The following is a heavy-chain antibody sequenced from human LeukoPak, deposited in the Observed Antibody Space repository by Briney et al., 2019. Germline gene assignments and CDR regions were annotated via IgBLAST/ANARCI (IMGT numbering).Heavy chain of an antibody. D-gene: IGHD4-23*01. V-gene: IGHV4-4*02. J-gene: IGHJ4*02. Sequence: SETLSLTCAVSGGSISSSNWWSWVRQPPGKGLEWIGEIYHSGSTNYNPSLKSRVTISVDTSKNQFSLKLSSVTAADTAVYYCARVPDYGGIAPFDYWGQGTLVTVSS. CDR1: GGSISSSNW. CDR2: IYHSGST. CDR3: ARVPDYGGIAPFDY.